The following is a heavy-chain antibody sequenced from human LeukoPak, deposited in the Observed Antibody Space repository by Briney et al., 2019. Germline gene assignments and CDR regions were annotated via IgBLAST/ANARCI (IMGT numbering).Heavy chain of an antibody. D-gene: IGHD2-2*01. V-gene: IGHV3-21*01. J-gene: IGHJ4*02. Sequence: PGGSLRLSCAASGFTFSSYSMNWVRQAPGKGLEWVSSISTSSDYIYYADSVKGRFTISRDNAKNSLYLQMNSLRAEDTAVYYCARGCSGTSCYFVYWGQGTLVTVSS. CDR3: ARGCSGTSCYFVY. CDR1: GFTFSSYS. CDR2: ISTSSDYI.